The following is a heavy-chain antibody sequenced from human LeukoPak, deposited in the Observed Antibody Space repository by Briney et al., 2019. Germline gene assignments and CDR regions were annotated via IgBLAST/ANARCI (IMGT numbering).Heavy chain of an antibody. J-gene: IGHJ4*02. V-gene: IGHV4-59*01. CDR1: GGSISRYY. CDR3: ARTAKYYYGSETYYFFDY. CDR2: ISYTGST. Sequence: SETLSLTCSVSGGSISRYYWSWILQPPGNGLEWLGYISYTGSTTYNSSLKSRVTISLDTSQNQFSLKLTSVTPADTAVYYCARTAKYYYGSETYYFFDYWGQGTLVTVSS. D-gene: IGHD3-10*01.